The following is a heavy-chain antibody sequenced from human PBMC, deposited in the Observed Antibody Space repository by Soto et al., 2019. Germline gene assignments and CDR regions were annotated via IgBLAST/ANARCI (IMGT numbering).Heavy chain of an antibody. CDR2: INPATGAA. D-gene: IGHD3-3*01. J-gene: IGHJ3*02. CDR3: ARGGGVGVAGSAAFDM. V-gene: IGHV1-2*02. Sequence: QLHLVQSGAVVKKPGASVTVSCSASGYPVTAYYMHWVRQAPGRGLEWMGGINPATGAAKYTQTSQGRVTMARDTSTSTVFTALSGLTSEDTAVFSCARGGGVGVAGSAAFDMWGQGTLVTVSS. CDR1: GYPVTAYY.